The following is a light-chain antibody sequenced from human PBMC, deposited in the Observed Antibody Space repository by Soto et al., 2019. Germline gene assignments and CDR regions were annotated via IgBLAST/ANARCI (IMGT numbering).Light chain of an antibody. CDR1: QGISTW. CDR2: GAS. J-gene: IGKJ5*01. Sequence: DIQMTQSPSSVSASVGDRVTITCRASQGISTWLAWYQQKPGKAPQLLIYGASTLQSGVPSRFSGRGSGTDSTLTITRLQPDDFATYYCQQANSFPPTFGQGTRLEI. V-gene: IGKV1-12*01. CDR3: QQANSFPPT.